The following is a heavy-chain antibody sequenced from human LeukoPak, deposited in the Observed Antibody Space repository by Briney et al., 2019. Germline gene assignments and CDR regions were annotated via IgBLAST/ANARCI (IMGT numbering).Heavy chain of an antibody. CDR2: ISWDGDTT. CDR3: AKARGLIGGAFDI. D-gene: IGHD3-22*01. V-gene: IGHV3-43*01. J-gene: IGHJ3*02. CDR1: GFTFDDYI. Sequence: PGGSLRLSCAASGFTFDDYIMHWVRQAPGKGLEWVSLISWDGDTTYYADSVKGRFTGSRDNSKNSLFLQMNSLRTEDTALYYCAKARGLIGGAFDIWGQGTMVTVSS.